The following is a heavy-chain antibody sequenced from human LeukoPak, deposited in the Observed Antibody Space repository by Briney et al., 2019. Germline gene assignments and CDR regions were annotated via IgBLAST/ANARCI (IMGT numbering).Heavy chain of an antibody. V-gene: IGHV3-23*01. CDR2: ISGSGGST. Sequence: PGGSLRLPCAASGFTFTSYAMSGVPDAPGEGLEWVSAISGSGGSTYYTDPVKGRFPISRDNSKNTLYLQMNILRAEDTAVYYCGKGLFALNYWGQGTLVTVSS. CDR1: GFTFTSYA. J-gene: IGHJ4*02. CDR3: GKGLFALNY. D-gene: IGHD2-21*01.